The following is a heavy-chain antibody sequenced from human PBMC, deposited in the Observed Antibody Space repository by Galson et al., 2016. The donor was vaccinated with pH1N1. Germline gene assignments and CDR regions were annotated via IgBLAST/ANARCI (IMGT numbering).Heavy chain of an antibody. D-gene: IGHD5-12*01. V-gene: IGHV3-23*01. CDR1: GFGFSSYA. CDR3: AEANFGGYDLDAFDI. CDR2: VSGSGGYT. J-gene: IGHJ3*02. Sequence: SLRLSCAASGFGFSSYAMSWVRQAPGRGLEWVSSVSGSGGYTYDADSVKGRFTIFRDNSNSTLYLQMNSLRVEDTALYYCAEANFGGYDLDAFDIWGQGTMVTVSS.